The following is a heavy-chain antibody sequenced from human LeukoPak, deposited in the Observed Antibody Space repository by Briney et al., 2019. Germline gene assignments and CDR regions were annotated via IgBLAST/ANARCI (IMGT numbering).Heavy chain of an antibody. CDR3: ARTAVAAPVYYYYGMDV. Sequence: SETLSLTCAVYGGSFSGYYWSWNRQPPGKGLEWIGEINHSGSTNYNPSLKSRVTISVDTSKNQFSLKLSSVTAADTAVYYCARTAVAAPVYYYYGMDVWGQGTTVTVSS. CDR2: INHSGST. V-gene: IGHV4-34*01. D-gene: IGHD6-19*01. J-gene: IGHJ6*02. CDR1: GGSFSGYY.